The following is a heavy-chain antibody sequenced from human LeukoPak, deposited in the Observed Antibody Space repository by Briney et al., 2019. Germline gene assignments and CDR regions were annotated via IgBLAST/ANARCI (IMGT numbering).Heavy chain of an antibody. J-gene: IGHJ4*02. CDR2: IKSKTDGGTT. CDR3: TTSDGGYDSSGYYYRKGFFDY. D-gene: IGHD3-22*01. CDR1: GFTFSNAW. Sequence: GGSLRLSCAASGFTFSNAWMSWVRQAPGKGLEWVGRIKSKTDGGTTDYAAPVKGRFTISRDDSKNTLYLQMNSLKTEDTAVYYCTTSDGGYDSSGYYYRKGFFDYWGQGTLVTVSS. V-gene: IGHV3-15*01.